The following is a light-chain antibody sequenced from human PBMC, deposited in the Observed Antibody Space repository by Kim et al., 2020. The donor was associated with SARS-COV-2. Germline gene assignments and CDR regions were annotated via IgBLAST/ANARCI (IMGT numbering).Light chain of an antibody. CDR3: QQSFTTPLLT. V-gene: IGKV1-39*01. CDR2: AAS. Sequence: DIQMTQSPSSLSASVGDRVTITCRASQRISTYLNWYQQQPGKAPRLLIYAASSLQSGVPSRFSGSGSGTDFTLTINSLQPEDFATYYCQQSFTTPLLTFGGGTKGDIK. J-gene: IGKJ4*01. CDR1: QRISTY.